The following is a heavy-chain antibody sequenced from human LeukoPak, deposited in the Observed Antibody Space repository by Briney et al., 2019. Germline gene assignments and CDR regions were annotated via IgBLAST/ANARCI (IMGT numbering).Heavy chain of an antibody. CDR2: LRGDGET. CDR3: ARASWVSSADAVR. Sequence: PGGSLRLSCAASGLSFTNFAMSWVRQAPARGLEWVSSLRGDGETFYGDSVRGRFTLSRDDSRNTVYLQLNNLRVEDTAIYYCARASWVSSADAVRWGQGTQVTVSS. V-gene: IGHV3-23*01. D-gene: IGHD3-16*01. CDR1: GLSFTNFA. J-gene: IGHJ4*02.